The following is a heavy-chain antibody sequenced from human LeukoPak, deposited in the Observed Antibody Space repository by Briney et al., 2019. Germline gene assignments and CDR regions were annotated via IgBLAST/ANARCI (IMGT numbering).Heavy chain of an antibody. J-gene: IGHJ3*02. Sequence: GESLKISFKGSGYSFTSYWIGWVRQMPGKGLEWMGIIYPGDSDTRYSPSFQAQVTISADKSISTAYLQWSSLKASDTAMYYCARRDYGGQLPNAFDIWGQGTMVTVSS. CDR3: ARRDYGGQLPNAFDI. V-gene: IGHV5-51*01. CDR1: GYSFTSYW. D-gene: IGHD4-23*01. CDR2: IYPGDSDT.